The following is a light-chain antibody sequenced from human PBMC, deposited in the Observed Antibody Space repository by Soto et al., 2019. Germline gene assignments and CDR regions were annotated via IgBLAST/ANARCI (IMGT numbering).Light chain of an antibody. J-gene: IGLJ1*01. CDR3: CSYAGTVAYV. CDR1: GSDVGAYNL. CDR2: EVS. V-gene: IGLV2-23*02. Sequence: QSVLTQPASVSGSPGQSITISCAGTGSDVGAYNLVSWYQQHPGKAPKLIICEVSTRPSGISNRFSGPKSGDTASLTISGLQAEDEADYFCCSYAGTVAYVFGTGTKVTVL.